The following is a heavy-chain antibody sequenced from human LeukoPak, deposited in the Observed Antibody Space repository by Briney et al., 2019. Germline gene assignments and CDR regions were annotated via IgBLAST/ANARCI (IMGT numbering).Heavy chain of an antibody. J-gene: IGHJ4*02. D-gene: IGHD2-21*01. CDR1: GFTFSNAY. Sequence: PGGALGLSCEASGFTFSNAYMNWVRQAPGKGLEWVGRIKSKTDGETTEYAAPVKDRFSITRDDSNSMMYLQMNSLKTEDTAVYYCITPLPYSAQGGQGTLVTVSS. CDR2: IKSKTDGETT. CDR3: ITPLPYSAQ. V-gene: IGHV3-15*07.